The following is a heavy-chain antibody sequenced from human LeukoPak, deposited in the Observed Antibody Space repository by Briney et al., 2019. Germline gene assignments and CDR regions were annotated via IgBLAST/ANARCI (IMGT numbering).Heavy chain of an antibody. CDR2: IYYSGST. Sequence: SETLSLTCAVYGGSFSGYYWSWIRQPPGKGLEWIGSIYYSGSTYYNPSLKSRVTISVDTSKNQFSLKLSSVTAADTAVYYCARYHDYDSSGYSLIDYWGQGTLVTVSS. CDR3: ARYHDYDSSGYSLIDY. J-gene: IGHJ4*02. CDR1: GGSFSGYY. V-gene: IGHV4-34*01. D-gene: IGHD3-22*01.